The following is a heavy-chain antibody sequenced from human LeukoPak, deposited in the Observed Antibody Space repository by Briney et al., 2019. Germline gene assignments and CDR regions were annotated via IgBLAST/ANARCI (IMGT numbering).Heavy chain of an antibody. CDR3: AKGTHYYDSSGLEAFDI. J-gene: IGHJ3*02. D-gene: IGHD3-22*01. Sequence: GGSLILSCAASGFTFSSYAMSWVRQAPGRGLEWVSFTSGSGGSTYYADSVKGRFTISRDNSKNTLYLQMNSLRAEDTAVYYCAKGTHYYDSSGLEAFDIWGQGTMVTVSS. V-gene: IGHV3-23*01. CDR1: GFTFSSYA. CDR2: TSGSGGST.